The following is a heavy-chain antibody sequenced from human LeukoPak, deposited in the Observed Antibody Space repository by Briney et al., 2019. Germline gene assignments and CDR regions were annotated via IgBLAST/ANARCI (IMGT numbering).Heavy chain of an antibody. Sequence: GGSLRLSCAASGFTFSSYSMNWVRQAPGKGLEWVSSISSSSSYIYYADSVKGRFTISRDNAKNSLYLQMNSLRAEDTAVYYCAREGGYSGSYFYPDAFDIWGQGTMVTVSS. CDR3: AREGGYSGSYFYPDAFDI. V-gene: IGHV3-21*01. CDR1: GFTFSSYS. CDR2: ISSSSSYI. D-gene: IGHD1-26*01. J-gene: IGHJ3*02.